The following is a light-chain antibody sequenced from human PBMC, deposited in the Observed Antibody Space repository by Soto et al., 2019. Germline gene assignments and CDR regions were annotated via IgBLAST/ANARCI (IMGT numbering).Light chain of an antibody. CDR1: QSVLYNSNNKNY. CDR2: WAS. J-gene: IGKJ2*01. Sequence: DIVMTQSPDSLAVSLGERATINCKSSQSVLYNSNNKNYLAWYQQRPGQPPKLLIYWASTRESGVPDRFSGSGSGTEFTLTITSLQAEDVAVYYCQQYDSTPPTFGQGTKLEIK. V-gene: IGKV4-1*01. CDR3: QQYDSTPPT.